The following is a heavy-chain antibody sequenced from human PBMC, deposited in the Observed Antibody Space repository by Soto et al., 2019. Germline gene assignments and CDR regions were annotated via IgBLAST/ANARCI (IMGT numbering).Heavy chain of an antibody. J-gene: IGHJ3*02. V-gene: IGHV4-61*01. CDR1: GDSVSSGFYY. CDR2: IYYSGST. D-gene: IGHD3-22*01. CDR3: ARADDSSGYDAFDI. Sequence: SETLSLTCSVSGDSVSSGFYYWTWIRQSPVKGLEWIGNIYYSGSTEYNPSLTSRVTISFDMSKNQLSLKLSSVTAADTAVYYCARADDSSGYDAFDIWGQGTMVTVSS.